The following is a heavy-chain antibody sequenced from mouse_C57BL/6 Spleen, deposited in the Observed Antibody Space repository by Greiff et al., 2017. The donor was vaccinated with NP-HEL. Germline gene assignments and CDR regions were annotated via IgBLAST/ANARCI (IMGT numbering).Heavy chain of an antibody. CDR2: FYPGSGSI. D-gene: IGHD2-2*01. Sequence: QVHVKQSGAELVKPGASVKLSCKASGYTFTEYTIHWVKQRSGQGLEWIGWFYPGSGSIKYNEKFKDKATLTADKSSSTVYLELSRLTSEDSAVYFCARHEKDSGGYPGFDYWGQGTTLTVSS. J-gene: IGHJ2*01. CDR1: GYTFTEYT. V-gene: IGHV1-62-2*01. CDR3: ARHEKDSGGYPGFDY.